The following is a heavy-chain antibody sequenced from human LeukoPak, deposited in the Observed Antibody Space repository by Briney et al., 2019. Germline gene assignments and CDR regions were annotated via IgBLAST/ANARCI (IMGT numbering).Heavy chain of an antibody. V-gene: IGHV4-59*01. D-gene: IGHD3-10*01. CDR1: GGSFSGYY. CDR2: IDDSGNT. CDR3: ARSDYHNSGSHTVFDAFDI. Sequence: SETLSLTCAVYGGSFSGYYWSWIRRPPGKGREGIGYIDDSGNTNYNPSLKSQVTISVDKSKNQFSLKLSFVTAADTAMYYCARSDYHNSGSHTVFDAFDIWGQGTRVTVSS. J-gene: IGHJ3*02.